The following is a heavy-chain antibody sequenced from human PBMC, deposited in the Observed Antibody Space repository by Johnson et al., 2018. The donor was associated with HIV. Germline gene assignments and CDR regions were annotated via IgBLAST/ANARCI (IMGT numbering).Heavy chain of an antibody. J-gene: IGHJ3*02. V-gene: IGHV3-7*03. CDR2: K. CDR3: ARSPLRYFDWSYGFDI. D-gene: IGHD3-9*01. Sequence: KYYVDSVKGRFTMSRDNAKNSVYLQMNSLRAEDTAVYYCARSPLRYFDWSYGFDICGQGTMVTVSS.